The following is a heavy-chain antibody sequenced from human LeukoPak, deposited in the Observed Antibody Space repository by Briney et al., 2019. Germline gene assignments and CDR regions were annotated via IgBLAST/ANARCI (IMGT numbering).Heavy chain of an antibody. Sequence: PGGSLSLSCAASGFIFSSYTMRWLRQAPAKGLEWVSAISASGGNTYYADSVRGRFTISRDNSKNTLYLQMNSLRAEDTAVYYRAFPQWEPLNCGEGTLVTVSS. J-gene: IGHJ4*02. D-gene: IGHD1-14*01. V-gene: IGHV3-23*01. CDR3: AFPQWEPLN. CDR1: GFIFSSYT. CDR2: ISASGGNT.